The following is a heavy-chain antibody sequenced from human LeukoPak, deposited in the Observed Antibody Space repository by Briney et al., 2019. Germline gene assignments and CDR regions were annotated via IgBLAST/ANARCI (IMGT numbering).Heavy chain of an antibody. CDR1: GGSISSYY. CDR3: ARAGVYASGSDALYYYYMDV. J-gene: IGHJ6*03. CDR2: IYYSGST. V-gene: IGHV4-59*01. Sequence: SETLSLTCTVAGGSISSYYWSWIRQPPGKGLEWIGYIYYSGSTNYNPSLKSRVTISVDTSKNQFSLKLSSVTAADTAVYYCARAGVYASGSDALYYYYMDVWGKGTTVTISS. D-gene: IGHD3-10*01.